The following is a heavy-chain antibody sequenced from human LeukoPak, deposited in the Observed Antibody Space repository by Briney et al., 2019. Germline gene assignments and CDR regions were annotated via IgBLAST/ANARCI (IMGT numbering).Heavy chain of an antibody. CDR1: GFTFSSYS. CDR3: ARDSSGSYRFDY. D-gene: IGHD1-26*01. Sequence: SGGSLRLSCAASGFTFSSYSMNWVRQAPGKGLEWVSSISSSSSYIYYADSVKGRFTISRDNAKNSLYLQMNSLRAEDTAVYYCARDSSGSYRFDYRGQGTLVTVSS. J-gene: IGHJ4*02. CDR2: ISSSSSYI. V-gene: IGHV3-21*01.